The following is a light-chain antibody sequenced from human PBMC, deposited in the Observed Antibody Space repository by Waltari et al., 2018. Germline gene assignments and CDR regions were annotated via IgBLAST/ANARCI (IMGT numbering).Light chain of an antibody. CDR1: KSISSW. CDR3: QQYSSYSALT. Sequence: DIQMTQSISILSAFAGDRVTITCRASKSISSWLAWYQQKPGKAPKVLIHKEYSLASDVPSRFSCSVSGTEFTLTISSLQPDDFATYYCQQYSSYSALTFGGGTKVEIK. J-gene: IGKJ4*01. CDR2: KEY. V-gene: IGKV1-5*03.